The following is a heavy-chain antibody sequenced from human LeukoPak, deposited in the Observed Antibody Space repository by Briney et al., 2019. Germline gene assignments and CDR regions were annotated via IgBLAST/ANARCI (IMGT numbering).Heavy chain of an antibody. J-gene: IGHJ4*02. CDR3: ARTRYYYDSSGPFDY. CDR2: INPNSGGT. CDR1: GYTLTGYY. V-gene: IGHV1-2*02. Sequence: ASVKVSCKASGYTLTGYYMHWVRQAPGQGLEWMGWINPNSGGTNYAQKFQGRVTMTRDTSISTAYMELSRLRSDDTAVYYCARTRYYYDSSGPFDYWGQGTLVTVSS. D-gene: IGHD3-22*01.